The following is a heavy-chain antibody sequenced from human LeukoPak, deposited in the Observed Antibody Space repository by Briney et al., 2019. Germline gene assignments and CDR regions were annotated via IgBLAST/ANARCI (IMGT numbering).Heavy chain of an antibody. Sequence: WASVTVSCKASGYTFTGYYMHWVRQAPGQGVEGMGWISPNSGGTNYEKTFKGRVTITRDTSISTAYMELSRLRSDDTAVYYCARESSSGTLLYYWGQGTLVTVSS. D-gene: IGHD6-6*01. CDR2: ISPNSGGT. CDR3: ARESSSGTLLYY. J-gene: IGHJ4*02. CDR1: GYTFTGYY. V-gene: IGHV1-2*02.